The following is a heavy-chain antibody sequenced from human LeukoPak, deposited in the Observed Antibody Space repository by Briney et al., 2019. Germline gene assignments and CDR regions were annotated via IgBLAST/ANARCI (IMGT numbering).Heavy chain of an antibody. Sequence: PGGSLRLSCAASGFTFSSYAMHWVRQAPGKGLEYVSAISSNEGSTYYANSVKGRFTISRDNSKNTLYLQMGSLRAEDMAVYYCARGGGRITMIVAFDYWGQGTLVTVSS. V-gene: IGHV3-64*01. D-gene: IGHD3-22*01. CDR3: ARGGGRITMIVAFDY. J-gene: IGHJ4*02. CDR1: GFTFSSYA. CDR2: ISSNEGST.